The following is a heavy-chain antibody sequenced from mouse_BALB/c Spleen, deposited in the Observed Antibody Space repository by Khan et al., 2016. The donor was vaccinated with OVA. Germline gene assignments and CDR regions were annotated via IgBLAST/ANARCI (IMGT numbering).Heavy chain of an antibody. V-gene: IGHV3-2*02. CDR3: ARSQGGDFDY. J-gene: IGHJ2*01. CDR1: GYSITSDYA. D-gene: IGHD3-2*02. Sequence: EVQLQESGPGLVKPSQSLSLTCTVTGYSITSDYAWNLIRQFPGNKLEWMGYISYSGTTKSNPSLKSRISITRDTSKNQFFLQLNFVTIEDTATYYCARSQGGDFDYWGQGTTLTVSS. CDR2: ISYSGTT.